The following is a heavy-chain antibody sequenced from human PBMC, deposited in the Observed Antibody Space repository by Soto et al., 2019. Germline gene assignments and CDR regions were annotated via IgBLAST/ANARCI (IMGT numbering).Heavy chain of an antibody. CDR1: GGTFSSYA. CDR3: ARARVIAAAGPRGYGMDV. V-gene: IGHV1-69*13. CDR2: IIPIFGTA. J-gene: IGHJ6*04. Sequence: GASVKVSCKASGGTFSSYAISWVRQAPGQGLEWMGGIIPIFGTANYAQKFQGRVTITADESTSTAYMELSSLRSEDTAVYYCARARVIAAAGPRGYGMDVGGKGTPVTFSS. D-gene: IGHD6-13*01.